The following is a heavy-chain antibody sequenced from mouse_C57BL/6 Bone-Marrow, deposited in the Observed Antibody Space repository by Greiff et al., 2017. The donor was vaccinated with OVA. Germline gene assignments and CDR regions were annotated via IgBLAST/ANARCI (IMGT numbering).Heavy chain of an antibody. CDR1: GFTFSDYG. J-gene: IGHJ2*01. CDR2: ISSGSSTI. V-gene: IGHV5-17*01. D-gene: IGHD2-14*01. CDR3: ARDYRKFFDY. Sequence: EVQVVESGGGLVKPGGSLKLSCAASGFTFSDYGMHWVRQAPEKGLEWVAYISSGSSTIYYADTVKGRFTISRDNAKNTLFLQMTSLRSEDTAMYYCARDYRKFFDYWGQGTTLTVSS.